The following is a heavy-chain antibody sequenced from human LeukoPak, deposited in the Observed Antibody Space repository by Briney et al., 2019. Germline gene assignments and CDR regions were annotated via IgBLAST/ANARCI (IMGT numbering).Heavy chain of an antibody. J-gene: IGHJ4*02. Sequence: SETLSLTCTVSGGSISSCYWSWIRQPPGKGLEWIGYIYYSGSTNYNPSLKGRVTISVDTSKNQFSLKLSSVTAADTAVYYCARAYCGGDCSFDYWGQGTLVTVSS. V-gene: IGHV4-59*08. CDR3: ARAYCGGDCSFDY. D-gene: IGHD2-21*02. CDR2: IYYSGST. CDR1: GGSISSCY.